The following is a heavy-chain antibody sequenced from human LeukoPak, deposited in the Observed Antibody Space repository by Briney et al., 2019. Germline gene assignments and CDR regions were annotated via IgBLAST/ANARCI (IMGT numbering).Heavy chain of an antibody. V-gene: IGHV3-15*01. Sequence: SEGSLRLSCAASGFTFSNAWMNWVRQAPGKGLELVAHIKSKTDDGTTDYAAPVKGRFTISRDDSKNTLYLQMNSLKTEDTAVYYCTTDRQRGYSGYDFFYWSQGTLVTVSS. D-gene: IGHD5-12*01. CDR1: GFTFSNAW. J-gene: IGHJ4*02. CDR2: IKSKTDDGTT. CDR3: TTDRQRGYSGYDFFY.